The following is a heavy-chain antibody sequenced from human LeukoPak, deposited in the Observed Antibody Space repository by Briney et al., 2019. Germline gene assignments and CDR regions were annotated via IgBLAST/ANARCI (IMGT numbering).Heavy chain of an antibody. CDR2: IYYSGST. J-gene: IGHJ3*02. D-gene: IGHD1-26*01. CDR3: AREYSGSPGAFDI. CDR1: GGSISSSSYY. Sequence: PSETLSLTCTVSGGSISSSSYYWGWIRQPPGKGLEWIGSIYYSGSTYYNPSLKSRVTISVDTSKNQFSLKLSSVTAADTAVYYCAREYSGSPGAFDIWGQGTMVTVSS. V-gene: IGHV4-39*01.